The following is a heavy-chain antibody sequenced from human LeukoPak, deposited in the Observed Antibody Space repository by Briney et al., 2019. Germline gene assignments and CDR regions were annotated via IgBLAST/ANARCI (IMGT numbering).Heavy chain of an antibody. D-gene: IGHD3-10*01. CDR2: INHSGST. V-gene: IGHV4-34*01. CDR1: GGSFNAYY. CDR3: AGGENRIRGVPFDY. J-gene: IGHJ4*02. Sequence: SETLSLTCAVYGGSFNAYYWSWIRQPPGKGLEWVGDINHSGSTNYNPSLKSRVTISVDTSKNQFPLMLRSVTTADTAVYYCAGGENRIRGVPFDYWGQGTLVTVSS.